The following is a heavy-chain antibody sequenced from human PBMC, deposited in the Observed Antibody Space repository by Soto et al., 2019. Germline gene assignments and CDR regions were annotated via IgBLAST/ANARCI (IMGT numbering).Heavy chain of an antibody. D-gene: IGHD6-13*01. CDR1: GFTFSSHW. Sequence: GGSLRLSCAASGFTFSSHWMSWVRQARGKGLEWVANIKQDGSEKYYVDSVKGRFTISRDNAKNSLYLQMNSLRAEDTAVYYCARDGQLVINYFDYWGQGTLVTVSS. V-gene: IGHV3-7*01. CDR2: IKQDGSEK. J-gene: IGHJ4*02. CDR3: ARDGQLVINYFDY.